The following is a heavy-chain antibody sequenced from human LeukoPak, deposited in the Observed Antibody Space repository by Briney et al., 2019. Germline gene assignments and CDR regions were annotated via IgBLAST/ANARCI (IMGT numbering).Heavy chain of an antibody. Sequence: SETLSLACTVSGGSISSYYWSWIRQPPGKGLEWIGTIYYTGSTYYNPSLKSRVTISVDTSKNQFSLKLNSVTAADTAVYYCARQRDTSGWYCDFQHWGQGTLVTVSS. CDR1: GGSISSYY. CDR3: ARQRDTSGWYCDFQH. V-gene: IGHV4-59*04. CDR2: IYYTGST. D-gene: IGHD6-19*01. J-gene: IGHJ1*01.